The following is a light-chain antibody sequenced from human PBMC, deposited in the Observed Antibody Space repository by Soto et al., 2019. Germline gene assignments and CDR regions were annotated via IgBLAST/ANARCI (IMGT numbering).Light chain of an antibody. J-gene: IGLJ2*01. V-gene: IGLV1-40*01. Sequence: QSVLTQPPSVSGAPGQRVTISCTGSSSNIGAGYDVHWYQQLPGTAPKLLIYGNSNRPSGVPDRFSGSKSGTSASLAIAGLQAEDEADYYCQSYDSSRSGVVFGGGTKLPVL. CDR2: GNS. CDR3: QSYDSSRSGVV. CDR1: SSNIGAGYD.